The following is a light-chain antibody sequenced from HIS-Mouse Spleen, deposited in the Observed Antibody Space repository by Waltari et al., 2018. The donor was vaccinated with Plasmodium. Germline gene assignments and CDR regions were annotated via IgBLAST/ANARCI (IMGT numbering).Light chain of an antibody. J-gene: IGKJ1*01. CDR3: QQYYSFPRT. CDR1: QCISSY. Sequence: AIWMTQSPSLLSASTGDRVTISCRMSQCISSYLALYKQKPGKAPEILIYATPTLQSGVPSRFSGSGSGTDFTLTISCLQSEDFATYYCQQYYSFPRTFGQGTKVEIK. CDR2: ATP. V-gene: IGKV1D-8*02.